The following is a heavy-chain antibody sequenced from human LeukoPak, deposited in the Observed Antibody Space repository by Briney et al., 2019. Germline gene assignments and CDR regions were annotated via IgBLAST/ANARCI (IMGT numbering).Heavy chain of an antibody. CDR2: IYYSGST. Sequence: SETLSLTCTVSCVSISSYYWSWIRQPPGKGLEWIGYIYYSGSTNYNPSLKSRVTISVDTSKNQFSLKLSSVTAADTAVYFCARYSGTYYVYWGQGTLVTVSS. V-gene: IGHV4-59*01. J-gene: IGHJ4*02. CDR3: ARYSGTYYVY. CDR1: CVSISSYY. D-gene: IGHD1-26*01.